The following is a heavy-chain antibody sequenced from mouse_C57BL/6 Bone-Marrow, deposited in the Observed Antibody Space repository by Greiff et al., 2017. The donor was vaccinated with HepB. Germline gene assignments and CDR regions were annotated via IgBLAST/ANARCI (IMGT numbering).Heavy chain of an antibody. Sequence: VQLQQSGPELVKPGASVKIPCKASGYTFTDYNMDWVKQSHGKSLEWIGDINPNNGGTIYNQKFKGKATLTVDKSSSTAYMELRSLTSEDTAVYYCARRPVTTVVPHWYFDVWGTGTTVTVSS. CDR3: ARRPVTTVVPHWYFDV. CDR2: INPNNGGT. J-gene: IGHJ1*03. V-gene: IGHV1-18*01. D-gene: IGHD1-1*01. CDR1: GYTFTDYN.